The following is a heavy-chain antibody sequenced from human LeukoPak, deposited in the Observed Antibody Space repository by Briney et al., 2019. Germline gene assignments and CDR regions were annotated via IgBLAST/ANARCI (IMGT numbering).Heavy chain of an antibody. CDR1: GGSISSSSYY. CDR2: IYHSGST. CDR3: ARCYCSSTSCRYYYYYYMDV. J-gene: IGHJ6*03. D-gene: IGHD2-2*01. V-gene: IGHV4-39*07. Sequence: SETLSLTCTVSGGSISSSSYYWGWIRQPPGKGLEWIGSIYHSGSTYYNPSLKSRVTISVDTTKNQFSLKLSSVTAADTAVYYCARCYCSSTSCRYYYYYYMDVWGKGTTVTVSS.